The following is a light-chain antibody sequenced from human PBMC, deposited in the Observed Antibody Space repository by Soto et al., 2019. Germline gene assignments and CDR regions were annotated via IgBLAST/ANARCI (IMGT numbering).Light chain of an antibody. Sequence: EIVLTQSPGTLSLSPGERATLSCRASQSVDNYLNWYQQKPGQAPKLLIYAASSRPTGVPSRFSGSGSETEFTLTISSLQSEDFAVYYCQQYNNWWTFVQGTKVDIK. J-gene: IGKJ1*01. CDR1: QSVDNY. CDR3: QQYNNWWT. CDR2: AAS. V-gene: IGKV3-15*01.